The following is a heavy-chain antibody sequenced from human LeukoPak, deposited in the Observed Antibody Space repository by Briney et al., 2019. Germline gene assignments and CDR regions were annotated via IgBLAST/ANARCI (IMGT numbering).Heavy chain of an antibody. CDR1: GFTFSSYA. J-gene: IGHJ4*02. Sequence: GGPLRLSCAASGFTFSSYAMHWVRQAPGKGLEWVAVISYDGSNKYYADSVKGRFTISRDNSKNTLYLQMNSLRAEDTAVYYCARVPCGGDCENYFDYWGQGTLVTVSS. CDR2: ISYDGSNK. CDR3: ARVPCGGDCENYFDY. D-gene: IGHD2-21*02. V-gene: IGHV3-30*04.